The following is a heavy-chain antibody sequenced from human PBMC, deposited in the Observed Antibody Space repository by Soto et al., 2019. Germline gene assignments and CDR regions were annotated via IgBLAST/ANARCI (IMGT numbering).Heavy chain of an antibody. D-gene: IGHD6-13*01. CDR1: GGSISNGDW. CDR2: IHHSGST. J-gene: IGHJ4*02. V-gene: IGHV4-4*02. CDR3: ARDQGSHPGD. Sequence: QVQLQESDPGLVRPSGTVSLTCAVSGGSISNGDWWSWVRQPPGKGLEWIGEIHHSGSTNYNPSLKSRVTMSVVPSKNLFSLTLNSVTAADTAFYYCARDQGSHPGDWGQGTLVSVSS.